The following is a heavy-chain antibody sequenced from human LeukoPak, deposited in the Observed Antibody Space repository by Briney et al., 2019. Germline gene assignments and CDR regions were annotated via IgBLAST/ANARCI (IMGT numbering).Heavy chain of an antibody. D-gene: IGHD2-2*01. Sequence: PGGSLRLSCAASGFTFSSYAMSWVRQAPGKGLEWVANIKQDGSEKYYVDSVKGRFTISRDNAKNSLYLQMNSLRAEDTAVYYCAREEETLIYCSSTSCSDVWGQGTTVTVSS. CDR2: IKQDGSEK. CDR1: GFTFSSYA. J-gene: IGHJ6*02. CDR3: AREEETLIYCSSTSCSDV. V-gene: IGHV3-7*01.